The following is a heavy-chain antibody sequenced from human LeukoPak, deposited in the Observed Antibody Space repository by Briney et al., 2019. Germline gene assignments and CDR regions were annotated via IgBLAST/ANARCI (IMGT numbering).Heavy chain of an antibody. V-gene: IGHV1-69*04. D-gene: IGHD2-2*01. CDR3: ARVIVVGYGMDV. CDR2: IIPILGIA. CDR1: GGTFSSYA. Sequence: SVKVSCKASGGTFSSYAISWVRQAPGQGLEWMGRIIPILGIANYAQKFQGRVTITADKSTSTAYMELSSLRSEDTAVYYCARVIVVGYGMDVWGQGTTVTVSS. J-gene: IGHJ6*02.